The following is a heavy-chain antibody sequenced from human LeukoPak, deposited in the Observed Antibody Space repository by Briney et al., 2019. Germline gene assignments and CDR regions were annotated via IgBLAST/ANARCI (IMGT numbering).Heavy chain of an antibody. CDR1: GGTFSSYA. V-gene: IGHV1-69*13. Sequence: SVKVSRKASGGTFSSYAISWVRQAPGQGLEWMGGIIPIFGTANYAQKFQGRVTITADESTSTAYMELSSLRSEDTAVYYCARDRRGGATETTFDYWGQGTLVTVSS. D-gene: IGHD3-16*01. J-gene: IGHJ4*02. CDR3: ARDRRGGATETTFDY. CDR2: IIPIFGTA.